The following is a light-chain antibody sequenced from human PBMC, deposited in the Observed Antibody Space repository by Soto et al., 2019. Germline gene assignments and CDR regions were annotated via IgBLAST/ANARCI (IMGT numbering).Light chain of an antibody. J-gene: IGLJ1*01. Sequence: QSVLTQSPSASASLGASVKLTCTLSSGHSSYAIAWHQQQPEKGPRYLMKLNSDGSHSKGDGIPDRFSGSSSGAERYLIISSLQSEDEADYSCQTWGPGIHVFGTRTKVTVL. CDR2: LNSDGSH. CDR3: QTWGPGIHV. CDR1: SGHSSYA. V-gene: IGLV4-69*01.